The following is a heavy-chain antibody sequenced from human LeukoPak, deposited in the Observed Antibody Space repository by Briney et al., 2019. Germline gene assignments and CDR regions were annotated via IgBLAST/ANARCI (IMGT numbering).Heavy chain of an antibody. CDR2: FYTSGST. J-gene: IGHJ4*02. Sequence: SETLSLTCTVSGSSMSSDYYWSWIRQPAGKGLEWIGRFYTSGSTNYNPSLKSRLTMTVDTSKNHFALKLSSVTAADTAVYYCARVRYSSSWYYFDYWGQGTLVTVSS. V-gene: IGHV4-4*07. D-gene: IGHD6-13*01. CDR1: GSSMSSDYY. CDR3: ARVRYSSSWYYFDY.